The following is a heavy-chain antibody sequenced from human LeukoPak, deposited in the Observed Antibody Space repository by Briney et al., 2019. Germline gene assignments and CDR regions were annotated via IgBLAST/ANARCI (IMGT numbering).Heavy chain of an antibody. CDR1: GYTLTELS. CDR3: ATSLLGGDYFDC. D-gene: IGHD7-27*01. CDR2: FDPEDGET. Sequence: ASVKVSCKVSGYTLTELSMHWVRQAPGKGLEWMGGFDPEDGETIYAQKFQGRVTMTEDTSTDTAYMELSSLRSEDTAVYYCATSLLGGDYFDCWGQGTLVTVSS. J-gene: IGHJ4*02. V-gene: IGHV1-24*01.